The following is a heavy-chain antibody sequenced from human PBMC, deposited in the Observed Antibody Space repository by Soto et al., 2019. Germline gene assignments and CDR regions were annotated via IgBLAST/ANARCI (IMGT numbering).Heavy chain of an antibody. CDR2: IKSKTDGGTA. J-gene: IGHJ4*02. D-gene: IGHD3-9*01. Sequence: GGSLRLSCVASGFNLSHPWMTWVRQAAGKGLEWVGRIKSKTDGGTADYAAPVEGRATISRDDSKNTVYLQMNSLKTEDTAVYYCTTGIYYDILTGYHNVAYWGQGALLTVSS. V-gene: IGHV3-15*01. CDR1: GFNLSHPW. CDR3: TTGIYYDILTGYHNVAY.